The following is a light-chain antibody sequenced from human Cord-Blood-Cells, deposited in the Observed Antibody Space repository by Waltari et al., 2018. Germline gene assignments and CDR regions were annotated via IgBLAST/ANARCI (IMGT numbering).Light chain of an antibody. Sequence: SYVLTQPPSVSVAPGKTARITAGGNNIGSKSVQWYQQKPGQAPVLVIYYDSDRPSGIPERFSGSNSGNTAILTISRVEAGDEADYYCQVWDSSSDHPVFGGGTKLTVL. CDR3: QVWDSSSDHPV. CDR2: YDS. V-gene: IGLV3-21*04. CDR1: NIGSKS. J-gene: IGLJ3*02.